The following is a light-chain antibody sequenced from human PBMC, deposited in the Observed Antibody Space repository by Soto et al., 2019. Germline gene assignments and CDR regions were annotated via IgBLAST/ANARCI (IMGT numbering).Light chain of an antibody. V-gene: IGKV1-27*01. CDR3: QQYDNLPPRT. CDR1: QAISHF. J-gene: IGKJ1*01. Sequence: DIQMTQSPSSLSASVGDRVPITCRASQAISHFLAWYQQKPGKVPKLLIYAASILQSGVPPRFSGSGSGTDFTLTISSLQPEDIATYYCQQYDNLPPRTFGQGTKVDIK. CDR2: AAS.